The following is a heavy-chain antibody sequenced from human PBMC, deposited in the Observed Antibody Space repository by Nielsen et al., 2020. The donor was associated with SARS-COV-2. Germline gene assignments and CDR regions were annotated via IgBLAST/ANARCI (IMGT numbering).Heavy chain of an antibody. CDR1: GYTFTSYY. CDR3: ARGGVNGWWDY. V-gene: IGHV1-46*01. Sequence: ASVKVSCKASGYTFTSYYMHWVRQAPGQGLEWMGIINPSGGSTSYAQKFQGRVTMTRDTSTSTVYMEVRYLKSEDTAVFYCARGGVNGWWDYWGQGTLVTVSS. D-gene: IGHD6-19*01. CDR2: INPSGGST. J-gene: IGHJ4*02.